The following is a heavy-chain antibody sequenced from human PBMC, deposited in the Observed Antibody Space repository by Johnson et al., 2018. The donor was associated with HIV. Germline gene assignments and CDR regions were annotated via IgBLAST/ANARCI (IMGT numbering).Heavy chain of an antibody. V-gene: IGHV3-30-3*01. CDR2: ISYDGSNK. CDR1: GFTFSSYA. J-gene: IGHJ3*02. Sequence: QVQLVESGGGVVQPGRSLRLSCAASGFTFSSYAMHWVRQAPGKGLEWVAVISYDGSNKYYADSVKGRFTISRDNSKNTLYLQMNSLRAEDTALYYCARGEGRGAFDIWGQGTMVTVSS. CDR3: ARGEGRGAFDI. D-gene: IGHD3-10*01.